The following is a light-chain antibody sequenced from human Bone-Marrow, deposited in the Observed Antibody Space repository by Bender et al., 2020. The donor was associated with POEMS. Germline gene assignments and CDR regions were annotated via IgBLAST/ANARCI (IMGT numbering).Light chain of an antibody. CDR3: CSYTSSGTFL. Sequence: QSALTQPASVSGSPGQSITISCAGTSSDVGSYDLVSWYQQHPGKAPKLMIYDVTKRPSGVSNRFSGSKSGNTASLTISGLQPEDEADYYCCSYTSSGTFLFGGGTKLTVL. CDR1: SSDVGSYDL. V-gene: IGLV2-23*02. CDR2: DVT. J-gene: IGLJ2*01.